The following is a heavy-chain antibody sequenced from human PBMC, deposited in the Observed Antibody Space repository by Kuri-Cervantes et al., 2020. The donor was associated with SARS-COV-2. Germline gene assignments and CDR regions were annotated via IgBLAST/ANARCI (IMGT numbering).Heavy chain of an antibody. CDR3: AKDQDADVVPDY. V-gene: IGHV3-30*02. D-gene: IGHD2-2*01. CDR2: IRYDGSNK. J-gene: IGHJ4*02. Sequence: GGSLRLSCAASGFTFSSYAMHWVRQAPGKGLEWVAFIRYDGSNKYYADSVKGRFTISRDNSKNTLYLQMNSLRAEDTAVYYCAKDQDADVVPDYWGQGTLVTVSS. CDR1: GFTFSSYA.